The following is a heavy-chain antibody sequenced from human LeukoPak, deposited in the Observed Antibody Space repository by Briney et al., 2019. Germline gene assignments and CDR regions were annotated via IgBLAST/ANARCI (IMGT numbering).Heavy chain of an antibody. CDR3: AKYIVVVPAAIDY. V-gene: IGHV3-23*01. CDR2: ISGSGGST. D-gene: IGHD2-2*02. CDR1: GFTFSSYA. Sequence: GGSLRLPCAASGFTFSSYAMSWVRQAPGKGLEWVSAISGSGGSTYYADSVKGRFTISRDNSKNTLYLQMNSLRAEDTAVYYCAKYIVVVPAAIDYWGQGTLVTVSS. J-gene: IGHJ4*02.